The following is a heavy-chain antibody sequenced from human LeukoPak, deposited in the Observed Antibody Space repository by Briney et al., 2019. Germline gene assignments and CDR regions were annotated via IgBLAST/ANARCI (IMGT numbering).Heavy chain of an antibody. CDR2: IYSGGST. V-gene: IGHV3-53*01. J-gene: IGHJ4*02. Sequence: PGGSLRLSCAASGFTVSSNYMSWVRQAPGKGLEWVSVIYSGGSTYYADSVKGRFTISRDNSKNTLYLQMNSLRAEDTAVYYCASSWGNETGLHWDQGTLVTVSS. CDR3: ASSWGNETGLH. CDR1: GFTVSSNY. D-gene: IGHD1-1*01.